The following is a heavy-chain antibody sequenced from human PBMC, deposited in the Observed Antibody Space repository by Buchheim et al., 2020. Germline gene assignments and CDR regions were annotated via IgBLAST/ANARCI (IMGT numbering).Heavy chain of an antibody. V-gene: IGHV3-48*01. Sequence: EVQLVESGGGLVQPGGSMRLSCAASGFTFSSYSMNWVRQAPGKGLAWVSYISSSSSTIYYADSVKGRFTISRDNEKNSLYLQMNSLRAEDTSVYYCARDFGGDIVATAYYYYGMDVWGQGTT. CDR2: ISSSSSTI. D-gene: IGHD5-12*01. CDR1: GFTFSSYS. J-gene: IGHJ6*02. CDR3: ARDFGGDIVATAYYYYGMDV.